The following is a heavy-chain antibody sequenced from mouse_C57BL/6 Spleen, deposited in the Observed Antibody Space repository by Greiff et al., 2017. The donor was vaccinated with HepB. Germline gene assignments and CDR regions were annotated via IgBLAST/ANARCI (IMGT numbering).Heavy chain of an antibody. D-gene: IGHD1-1*01. J-gene: IGHJ1*03. Sequence: EVQLVESGGGLVKPGGSLKLSCAASGFTFSDYGMHWVRQAPEKGLEWVAYISSGSSTIYYADTVKGRFTISRDNAKNTLFLQMTRLRSEETARYYCARMGYYCRRTYWYFDVWGTGTTVTVSS. CDR2: ISSGSSTI. CDR3: ARMGYYCRRTYWYFDV. CDR1: GFTFSDYG. V-gene: IGHV5-17*01.